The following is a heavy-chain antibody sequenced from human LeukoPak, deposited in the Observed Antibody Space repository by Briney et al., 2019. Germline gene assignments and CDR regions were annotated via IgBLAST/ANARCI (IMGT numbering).Heavy chain of an antibody. D-gene: IGHD2-15*01. J-gene: IGHJ4*02. CDR3: ARIHRYCSGGACYVLDN. Sequence: SETLSLTCVVSGGSVSGYYWGWIREPPGRGLEWIGYVYYSGSTNYNPSFKSRITISVDTSRNQFSLQLSSVTAADTAVYYCARIHRYCSGGACYVLDNWGQGTLVAVSS. V-gene: IGHV4-59*02. CDR1: GGSVSGYY. CDR2: VYYSGST.